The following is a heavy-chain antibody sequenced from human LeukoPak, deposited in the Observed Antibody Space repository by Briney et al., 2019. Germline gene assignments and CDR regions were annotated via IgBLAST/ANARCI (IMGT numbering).Heavy chain of an antibody. CDR1: GFTFSSYG. CDR3: AKVGIAVAFDY. CDR2: ISYDGSNK. V-gene: IGHV3-30*18. D-gene: IGHD6-19*01. J-gene: IGHJ4*02. Sequence: PGGSLRLSCAASGFTFSSYGMHWVRQAPGKGLEWVAVISYDGSNKYYADSVKGRFTISRDNSKNTLSLQMNSLRAEDTAVYYCAKVGIAVAFDYWGQGTLVTVSS.